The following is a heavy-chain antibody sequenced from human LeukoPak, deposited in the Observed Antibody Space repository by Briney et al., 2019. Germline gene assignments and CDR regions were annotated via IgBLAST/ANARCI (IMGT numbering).Heavy chain of an antibody. V-gene: IGHV4-30-2*01. D-gene: IGHD2-15*01. CDR2: IYHSGST. CDR1: GGSISSGGYS. Sequence: SQTLSLTCAVSGGSISSGGYSWSWIRQPPGKGLEWIGYIYHSGSTYYNPSLKSRVTISVDRSKNQFSLKLSSVSAADTAVYYCARSVCSGGGCYNYFDYWGQGTLVTVSS. CDR3: ARSVCSGGGCYNYFDY. J-gene: IGHJ4*01.